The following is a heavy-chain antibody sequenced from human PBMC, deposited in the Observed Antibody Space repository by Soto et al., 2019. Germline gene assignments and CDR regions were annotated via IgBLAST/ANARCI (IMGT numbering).Heavy chain of an antibody. CDR1: CDSITGYY. CDR3: ARNHFGDPPLNNWFDP. D-gene: IGHD4-17*01. V-gene: IGHV4-59*01. J-gene: IGHJ5*02. Sequence: SETLSLTCSVPCDSITGYYWSWIRQPPGKGLEWIGYIHYSGSSDYSPSPKSRVSISVDTSKNQFSLRLTSVTAADTAVYYCARNHFGDPPLNNWFDPWGQGSLVTVSS. CDR2: IHYSGSS.